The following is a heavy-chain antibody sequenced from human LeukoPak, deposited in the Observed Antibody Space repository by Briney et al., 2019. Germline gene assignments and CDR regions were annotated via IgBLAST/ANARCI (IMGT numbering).Heavy chain of an antibody. J-gene: IGHJ5*02. Sequence: SETLSLTCTVSGGSISTYYWSWIRQPPGKGLGWIGYIYYNGDTNYNPSLKSRVTISVDTSKKRFSLKLRTVTAADTAVYYCARRGGRDGYNLNWFDPWGQGTLVTVSS. V-gene: IGHV4-59*01. D-gene: IGHD5-24*01. CDR2: IYYNGDT. CDR3: ARRGGRDGYNLNWFDP. CDR1: GGSISTYY.